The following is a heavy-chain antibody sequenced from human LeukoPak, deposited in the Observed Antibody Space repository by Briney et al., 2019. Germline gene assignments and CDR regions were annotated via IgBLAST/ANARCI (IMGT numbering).Heavy chain of an antibody. V-gene: IGHV4-30-2*01. CDR3: ARGPNCTNGVCYRFYYYYYYGMDV. Sequence: PSETLSLTCAVSGGSISSGGYSWSWIRQPPGKGLEWIGYIYHSGSTNYNPSLKSRVTISVDTSKNQFSLKLSSVTAADTAVYYCARGPNCTNGVCYRFYYYYYYGMDVWGQGTTVTVSS. CDR1: GGSISSGGYS. D-gene: IGHD2-8*01. CDR2: IYHSGST. J-gene: IGHJ6*02.